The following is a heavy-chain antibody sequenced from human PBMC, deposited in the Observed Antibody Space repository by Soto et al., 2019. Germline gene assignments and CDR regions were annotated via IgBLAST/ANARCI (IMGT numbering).Heavy chain of an antibody. D-gene: IGHD2-15*01. V-gene: IGHV3-7*04. CDR1: GFTFSSYW. Sequence: GGSLRLSCAASGFTFSSYWMSWVRQAPGKGLEWVANIKQDGSEKYYVDSVRGRFTISRDNAKNSLYLQMNSLRAEDTAVYYCASERGYCSGGSCSCFQHWGHGTLVTVSS. J-gene: IGHJ1*01. CDR3: ASERGYCSGGSCSCFQH. CDR2: IKQDGSEK.